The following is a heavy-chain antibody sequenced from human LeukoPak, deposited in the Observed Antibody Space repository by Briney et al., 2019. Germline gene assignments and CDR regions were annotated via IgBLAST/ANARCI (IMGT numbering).Heavy chain of an antibody. D-gene: IGHD1-26*01. CDR2: IYTSGST. J-gene: IGHJ3*02. Sequence: SETLSLTCTVSGGSISSYYWSWIRQPAGQGLEWIGRIYTSGSTNYNPSLKSRVTMSVDTSKNQFSLKLSSVTAADTAVYYCARMTGSGSYYLIGAFDIWGQGTMVTVSS. CDR3: ARMTGSGSYYLIGAFDI. V-gene: IGHV4-4*07. CDR1: GGSISSYY.